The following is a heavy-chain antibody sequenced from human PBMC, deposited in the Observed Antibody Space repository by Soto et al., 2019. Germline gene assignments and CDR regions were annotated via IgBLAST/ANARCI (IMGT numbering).Heavy chain of an antibody. CDR2: INPNSGGT. CDR3: ARKGKEYYYGMDV. J-gene: IGHJ6*02. CDR1: GYTFTDYY. Sequence: QVQLVQSGAEVKKPGASVKVSCKASGYTFTDYYMQWVRQAPGQGLEWMGWINPNSGGTNYAQKFQGWVTMTRDTSITTVYMELGRLKSGDTAVYYCARKGKEYYYGMDVWGQGTTVTVSS. D-gene: IGHD3-10*01. V-gene: IGHV1-2*04.